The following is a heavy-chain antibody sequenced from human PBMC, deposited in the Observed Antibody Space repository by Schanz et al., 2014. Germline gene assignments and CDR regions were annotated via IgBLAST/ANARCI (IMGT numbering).Heavy chain of an antibody. CDR2: IWFDGTNK. Sequence: QVQLVESGGGVVQPGRSLRLSCSASGFTLSSYGMHWVRQAPGKGLEWLAVIWFDGTNKYNADSVKGRFTISRDNSKNTLFLQMSSLRAEDTAVYYCARDGDFDYWGQGTLXTVSS. J-gene: IGHJ4*02. V-gene: IGHV3-33*01. CDR3: ARDGDFDY. CDR1: GFTLSSYG.